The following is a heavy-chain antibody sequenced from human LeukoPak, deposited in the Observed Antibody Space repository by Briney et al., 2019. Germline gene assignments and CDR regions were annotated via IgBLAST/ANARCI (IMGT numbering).Heavy chain of an antibody. CDR1: GFTFSSYA. J-gene: IGHJ4*02. Sequence: PGGSLRLSCAASGFTFSSYAMSWVRQASGKGLEWVSAISGSGGSTYYADSVKGRFTISRDNSKNTLYLQMNSLRAEDTAVYYCAKRAIYSSSWYYGFDYWGQGTLVTVSS. D-gene: IGHD6-13*01. CDR3: AKRAIYSSSWYYGFDY. V-gene: IGHV3-23*01. CDR2: ISGSGGST.